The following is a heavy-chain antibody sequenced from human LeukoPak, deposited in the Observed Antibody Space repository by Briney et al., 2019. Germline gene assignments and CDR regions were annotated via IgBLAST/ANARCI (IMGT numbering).Heavy chain of an antibody. Sequence: PSETLSLTCTVSGGSISSYYWNWIRQPPGKGLEWIGYIYYSGSTNYNPSLKSRVTISVDTSKNQFSLKLSSVTAADTAVYYCARAGFQWLDFDYWGQGTLVTVSS. V-gene: IGHV4-59*01. CDR1: GGSISSYY. J-gene: IGHJ4*02. CDR3: ARAGFQWLDFDY. CDR2: IYYSGST. D-gene: IGHD6-19*01.